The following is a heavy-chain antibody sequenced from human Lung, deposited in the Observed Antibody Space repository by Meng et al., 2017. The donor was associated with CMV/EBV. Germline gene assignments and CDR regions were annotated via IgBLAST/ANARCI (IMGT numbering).Heavy chain of an antibody. Sequence: GESLKISCEASGSTFSSYAMRWVRQAQGKGLEWVSAIRGSGGSTYYEDLVKGRFTISRDNSKNTLYLQMNSLRAEDTAVYYCAKDAPIVVVPAAIIPSNDWGQGTLVTVSS. CDR3: AKDAPIVVVPAAIIPSND. J-gene: IGHJ4*02. V-gene: IGHV3-23*01. D-gene: IGHD2-2*01. CDR2: IRGSGGST. CDR1: GSTFSSYA.